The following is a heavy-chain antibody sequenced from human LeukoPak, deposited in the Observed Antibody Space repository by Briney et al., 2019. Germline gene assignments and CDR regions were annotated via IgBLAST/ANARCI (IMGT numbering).Heavy chain of an antibody. CDR2: ISTSGRTT. V-gene: IGHV3-48*03. CDR1: GFNFSSYE. D-gene: IGHD6-13*01. CDR3: AREVAGSGKNGMDV. J-gene: IGHJ6*02. Sequence: GGSLRLSCAVFGFNFSSYETNWVRQAPGKGLQWVSYISTSGRTTYYADSVKGRFTISRDNAKNSLYLQMNSLRGEDTAVYYCAREVAGSGKNGMDVWGHGTTVIVSS.